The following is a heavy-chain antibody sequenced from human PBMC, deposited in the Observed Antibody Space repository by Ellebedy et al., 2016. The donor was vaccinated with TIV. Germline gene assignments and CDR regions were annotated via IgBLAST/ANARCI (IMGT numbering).Heavy chain of an antibody. V-gene: IGHV5-51*01. CDR2: IYPGDSDT. J-gene: IGHJ1*01. CDR3: ARGAGGSRSTEYFQH. Sequence: GESLKISCKGSGYSFTSYWIGWVRQMPGKGLEWMGIIYPGDSDTRYSPSFQGQVTSSADKSISTAYLQWSSLKASDTAMYYCARGAGGSRSTEYFQHWGQGTLVTVSS. CDR1: GYSFTSYW. D-gene: IGHD3-16*01.